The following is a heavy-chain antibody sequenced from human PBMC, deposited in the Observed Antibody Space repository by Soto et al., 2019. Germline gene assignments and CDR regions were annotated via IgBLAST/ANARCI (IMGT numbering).Heavy chain of an antibody. CDR3: ASASSGGDHLMDG. V-gene: IGHV4-31*03. J-gene: IGHJ6*02. Sequence: QVPLQESGPGLVKPSQSLSLTCTVSGASISSSDYYWNWVRQHPGKGLEWIGYIYHNGRTSFNPSLKGRIAKSQDTSKNQCAVNLRPVAAANTAVYFCASASSGGDHLMDGWGRGTTVTVSS. CDR1: GASISSSDYY. D-gene: IGHD2-21*02. CDR2: IYHNGRT.